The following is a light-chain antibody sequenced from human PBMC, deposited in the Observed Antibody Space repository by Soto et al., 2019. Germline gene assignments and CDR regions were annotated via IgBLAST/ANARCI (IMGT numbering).Light chain of an antibody. CDR3: QQYSNWPPGT. J-gene: IGKJ1*01. V-gene: IGKV3-15*01. CDR2: GAS. Sequence: EIMGPQWPDKEPESAGERKSVWCRVSQSVRSNLAWYQQKPGQAPRLLIYGASTRATGIPARFSGSGSGTEFTLTLRILQSEDFALSYCQQYSNWPPGTFGQGTKVDIK. CDR1: QSVRSN.